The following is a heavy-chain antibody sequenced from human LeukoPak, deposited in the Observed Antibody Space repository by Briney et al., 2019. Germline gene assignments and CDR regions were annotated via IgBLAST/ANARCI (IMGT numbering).Heavy chain of an antibody. CDR2: IYPGDSDT. Sequence: GESLKISCKGSGYSFTSYWIGWVRQMPGKGLEWMGIIYPGDSDTRYSPSFQGQVTISADKSISTAYLQWSSLKASDTAMYYCARHGVYTVTEEGGIGYWGQGTLVTVSS. V-gene: IGHV5-51*01. CDR1: GYSFTSYW. D-gene: IGHD4-17*01. J-gene: IGHJ4*02. CDR3: ARHGVYTVTEEGGIGY.